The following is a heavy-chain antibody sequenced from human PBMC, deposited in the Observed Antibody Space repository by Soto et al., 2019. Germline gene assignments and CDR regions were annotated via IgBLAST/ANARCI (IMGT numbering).Heavy chain of an antibody. J-gene: IGHJ4*02. V-gene: IGHV3-74*01. CDR3: LRDQRHWNEFADQ. Sequence: VQLVEYGGGLVQPGGSLRLSCAASGFAFGSYWIHWVRQAPGKGLVWVSRISQDGTIATQADSVKGRLTISRDNAKNTLYLQMSSLRADDTAVYDCLRDQRHWNEFADQWGKGTLVTVPS. D-gene: IGHD1-1*01. CDR2: ISQDGTIA. CDR1: GFAFGSYW.